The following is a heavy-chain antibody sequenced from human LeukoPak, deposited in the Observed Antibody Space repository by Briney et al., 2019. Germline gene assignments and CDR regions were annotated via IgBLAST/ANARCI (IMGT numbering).Heavy chain of an antibody. D-gene: IGHD3-3*01. CDR3: ARALKPYDFWSGYEKGHNWFDP. J-gene: IGHJ5*02. CDR2: ISSSSSYI. V-gene: IGHV3-21*01. Sequence: GGSLRLSCAASGFTFSSYSMNRVRQAPGKGLEWVSSISSSSSYIYYADSVKGRFTISRDNAKNSLYLQMNSLRAEDTAVYYCARALKPYDFWSGYEKGHNWFDPWGQGTLVTVSS. CDR1: GFTFSSYS.